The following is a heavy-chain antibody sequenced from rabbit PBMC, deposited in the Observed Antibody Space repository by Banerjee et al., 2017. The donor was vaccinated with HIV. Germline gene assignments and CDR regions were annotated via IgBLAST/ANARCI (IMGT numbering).Heavy chain of an antibody. V-gene: IGHV1S40*01. CDR1: GFDFSAYTF. D-gene: IGHD8-1*01. CDR3: ARDTGTSFSTYGMDL. Sequence: GDVVQPGASLTLTCTASGFDFSAYTFMCWVRQAPGKGLEWIACIDSGSRDFAYYASWAKGRFTISKTSSTTVTLQMTSLTVADTATYFCARDTGTSFSTYGMDLWGQGTLVTVS. J-gene: IGHJ6*01. CDR2: IDSGSRDFA.